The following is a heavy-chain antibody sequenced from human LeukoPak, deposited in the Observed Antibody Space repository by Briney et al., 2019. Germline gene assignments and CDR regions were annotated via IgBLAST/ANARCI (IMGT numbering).Heavy chain of an antibody. Sequence: PGGSLRLSCAASGFTFSSYSMNWVRQAPGKGLEWVSYISSSSSTIYYADSVKGRFTISRDNAKNSLYLQMNSLRAEDTAVYYCARSPYGDHFDYWGQGTLVTVSS. J-gene: IGHJ4*02. CDR3: ARSPYGDHFDY. CDR2: ISSSSSTI. D-gene: IGHD4-17*01. CDR1: GFTFSSYS. V-gene: IGHV3-48*04.